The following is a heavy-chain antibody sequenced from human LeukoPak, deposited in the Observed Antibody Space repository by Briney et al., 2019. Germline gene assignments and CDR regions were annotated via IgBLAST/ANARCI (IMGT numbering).Heavy chain of an antibody. Sequence: GGSLRLSCAASGFTFSSYWMSWVRQAPGKGLEWVANIKQDGSEKYYVDSVKGRFTISRDNAKNSLYLQMNSLRLEDTALYYCVKGFKAQVASIDAFDIWGQGTMVTVSS. J-gene: IGHJ3*02. CDR2: IKQDGSEK. CDR1: GFTFSSYW. CDR3: VKGFKAQVASIDAFDI. V-gene: IGHV3-7*03. D-gene: IGHD6-19*01.